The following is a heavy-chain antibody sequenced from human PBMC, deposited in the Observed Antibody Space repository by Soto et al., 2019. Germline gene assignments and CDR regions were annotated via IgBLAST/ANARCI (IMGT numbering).Heavy chain of an antibody. D-gene: IGHD2-8*01. J-gene: IGHJ4*02. V-gene: IGHV4-4*02. CDR3: VSQRTSVLTQAYFDY. Sequence: SETLSLTCVVSGDSITRVKWWSWVRQPPGKGLEWIGEVYHGGNTNYNPSLRSRLTISVDTSKNQFSLNLNSVTASDTAVYFCVSQRTSVLTQAYFDYWGPGALVTVSS. CDR1: GDSITRVKW. CDR2: VYHGGNT.